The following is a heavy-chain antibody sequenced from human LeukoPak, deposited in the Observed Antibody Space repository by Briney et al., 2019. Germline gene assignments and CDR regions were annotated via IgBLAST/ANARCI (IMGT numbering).Heavy chain of an antibody. D-gene: IGHD3-10*01. J-gene: IGHJ4*02. CDR3: ARSDGSGSYYDFHSDY. CDR2: INRSGTYV. CDR1: GFSFSTYT. Sequence: GGSLRLSCAASGFSFSTYTMNWVRQAPGKGLERVSSINRSGTYVYYADSVKGRFTISRDNAKKSVSLQMNSLRVEDTAVYYCARSDGSGSYYDFHSDYWGQGTLVTVSS. V-gene: IGHV3-21*01.